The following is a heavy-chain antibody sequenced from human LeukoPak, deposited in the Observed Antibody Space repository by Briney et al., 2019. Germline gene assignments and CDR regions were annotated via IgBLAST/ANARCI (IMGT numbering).Heavy chain of an antibody. V-gene: IGHV3-48*03. CDR2: ISSSGSTI. CDR1: GFTFSSYE. J-gene: IGHJ5*02. D-gene: IGHD6-13*01. Sequence: GGSRRLSCAASGFTFSSYEMNWVRQAPGKGLEWVSYISSSGSTIYYAVSVKGRFTISRDNAKNSLYLQMNSLRAEDTAVYYCARDRIAARWFDPWGQGTLVTVSS. CDR3: ARDRIAARWFDP.